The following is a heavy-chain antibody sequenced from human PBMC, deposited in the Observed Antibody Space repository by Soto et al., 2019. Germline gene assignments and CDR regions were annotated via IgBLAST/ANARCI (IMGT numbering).Heavy chain of an antibody. V-gene: IGHV4-30-2*01. D-gene: IGHD3-16*01. Sequence: SLPCAVSCGSIGSGGYSWSWIRHPPGKFLEWIGYIYHSGSTYYNPSLKSRVTISVDRSKNQFSLKLSSVTAADTAVYYCARVMMYYFDYWGQGTLVTVSS. CDR1: CGSIGSGGYS. J-gene: IGHJ4*02. CDR2: IYHSGST. CDR3: ARVMMYYFDY.